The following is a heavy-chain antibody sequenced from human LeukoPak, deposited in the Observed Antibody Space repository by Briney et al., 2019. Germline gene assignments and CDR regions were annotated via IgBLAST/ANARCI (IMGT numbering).Heavy chain of an antibody. V-gene: IGHV3-23*01. CDR2: IAGSGGGT. Sequence: GGSLRLSCAVSGITLSNYGMIWVRQAPGKGLEWVAGIAGSGGGTNYADSVKGRFTISRDNPKNTLYLQMNSLRADDPAVYFCAKRGVVIRVFLVGFHKEAYYFDSWGQGALVTVSS. CDR3: AKRGVVIRVFLVGFHKEAYYFDS. J-gene: IGHJ4*02. D-gene: IGHD2-21*01. CDR1: GITLSNYG.